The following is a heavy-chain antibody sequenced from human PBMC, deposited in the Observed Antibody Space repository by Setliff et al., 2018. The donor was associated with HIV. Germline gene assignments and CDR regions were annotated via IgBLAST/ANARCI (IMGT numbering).Heavy chain of an antibody. CDR1: GFTFSLHW. J-gene: IGHJ3*01. D-gene: IGHD2-8*01. CDR3: RIPPNGGRSFDV. V-gene: IGHV3-7*03. CDR2: IKQDGSEK. Sequence: GGSLRLSCAASGFTFSLHWMSWVRQAPGKGLEWVSNIKQDGSEKSYADSVKGRFTISRDTSKNTLYLQLNSLRAEDTAVYYCRIPPNGGRSFDVWGQGTMVTVSS.